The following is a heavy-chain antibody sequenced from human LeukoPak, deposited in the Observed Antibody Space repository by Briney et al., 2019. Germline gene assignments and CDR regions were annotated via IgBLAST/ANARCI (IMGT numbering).Heavy chain of an antibody. D-gene: IGHD3-22*01. J-gene: IGHJ2*01. CDR1: GGSIRSYY. CDR2: IYYSGST. Sequence: SETLSLTCTVSGGSIRSYYWSWIRQPPGKGLEWIGYIYYSGSTSYNPSLKSRVTISVDTSKNQFSLKLSSVTAADTAVYYCARDYYDSSGYYSYFDLWGRGTLVTVSS. CDR3: ARDYYDSSGYYSYFDL. V-gene: IGHV4-59*01.